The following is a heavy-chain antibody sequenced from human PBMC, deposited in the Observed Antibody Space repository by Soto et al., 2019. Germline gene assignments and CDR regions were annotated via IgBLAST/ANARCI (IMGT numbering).Heavy chain of an antibody. CDR3: ARYCSSTSCYIDPPHD. D-gene: IGHD2-2*02. Sequence: PSETLSLTCTVSGGSISSGGYYWSWIRQHPGKGLEWIGYIYYSGSTYYNPSLKSRVTISVDTSKNQFSLKLSSVTAADTAVYYCARYCSSTSCYIDPPHDWGQGTLVTVSS. CDR2: IYYSGST. V-gene: IGHV4-31*03. J-gene: IGHJ4*02. CDR1: GGSISSGGYY.